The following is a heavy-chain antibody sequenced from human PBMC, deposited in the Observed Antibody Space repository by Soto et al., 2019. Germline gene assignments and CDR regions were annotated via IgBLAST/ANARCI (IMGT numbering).Heavy chain of an antibody. D-gene: IGHD5-12*01. J-gene: IGHJ4*02. Sequence: QLQLQESGPGLVKPSETLSLTCTVSGGSISSSTYYWGWIRQPPGKGLEWIGSIYHSGSTYYNPSLKSRVTISVDTSKNQVSRKLNSVTAADTAVYYCARHGSMATMALDYWGQGTLVTVSS. CDR1: GGSISSSTYY. CDR3: ARHGSMATMALDY. V-gene: IGHV4-39*01. CDR2: IYHSGST.